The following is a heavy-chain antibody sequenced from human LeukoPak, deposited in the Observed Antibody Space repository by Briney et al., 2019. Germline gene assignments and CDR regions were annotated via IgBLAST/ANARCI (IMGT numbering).Heavy chain of an antibody. J-gene: IGHJ4*02. Sequence: GGSLRLSCAASGFTFSSYATSWVRQAPGKGLEWVSAISGSGGSTYYADSVKGRFTISRDNSKNTLYLQMNSLRAEDTAVCYCAKSGYYDSSGYLYWGQGTLVTVSS. CDR2: ISGSGGST. D-gene: IGHD3-22*01. CDR3: AKSGYYDSSGYLY. V-gene: IGHV3-23*01. CDR1: GFTFSSYA.